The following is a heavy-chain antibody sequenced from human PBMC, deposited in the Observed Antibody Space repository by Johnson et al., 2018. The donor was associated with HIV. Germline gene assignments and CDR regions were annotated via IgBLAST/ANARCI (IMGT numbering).Heavy chain of an antibody. J-gene: IGHJ3*02. V-gene: IGHV3-38-3*01. CDR1: GFTVSSNE. CDR2: ISGGST. Sequence: VQLVESRGVLVQPGGSLRLSCAASGFTVSSNEMSWVRQAPGKGLEWVSSISGGSTYYADSRKGRFTISRDNSKNTLYLQMNSLRAEDTAVYYCARDQRSSGLNDQTDAFDIWGQGTMVTVSS. CDR3: ARDQRSSGLNDQTDAFDI. D-gene: IGHD6-19*01.